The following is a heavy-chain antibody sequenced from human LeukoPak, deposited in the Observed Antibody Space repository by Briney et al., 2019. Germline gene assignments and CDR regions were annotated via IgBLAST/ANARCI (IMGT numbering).Heavy chain of an antibody. CDR3: AREDFWSGYYRAY. Sequence: GGSLRLSCAASGFTVSSNYMSRVRQAPGKGLEWVSVIYSGGSTYYADSVKGRFTISRDNSKNTLYLQMNSLRAEDTAVYYCAREDFWSGYYRAYWGQGTLVTVSS. J-gene: IGHJ4*02. V-gene: IGHV3-66*02. CDR2: IYSGGST. D-gene: IGHD3-3*01. CDR1: GFTVSSNY.